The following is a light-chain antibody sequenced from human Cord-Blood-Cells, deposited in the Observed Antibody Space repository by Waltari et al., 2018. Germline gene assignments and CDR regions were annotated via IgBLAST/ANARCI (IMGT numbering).Light chain of an antibody. CDR1: SSDVGGYNY. CDR3: CSYAGSYTHYV. V-gene: IGLV2-11*01. J-gene: IGLJ1*01. CDR2: DVR. Sequence: QSPLTKPRSVYGSPGQSATISCTGTSSDVGGYNYVSWYQQHPGKAPKLMIYDVRKRPSGVPDRFSGSKSGNTASLTISGLQAEDEADYYCCSYAGSYTHYVFGTGTKVTVL.